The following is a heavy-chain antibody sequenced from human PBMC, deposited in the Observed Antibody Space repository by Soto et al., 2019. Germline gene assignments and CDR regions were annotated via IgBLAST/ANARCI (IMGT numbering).Heavy chain of an antibody. V-gene: IGHV1-8*01. J-gene: IGHJ4*02. CDR3: ARRKERSGPHYIDY. CDR1: GYTCTTYD. D-gene: IGHD2-2*02. CDR2: LSPHNGNT. Sequence: QVQVVQSGAEVKKSGASVKVSCKTSGYTCTTYDIHWVRQATGQGLEWMGWLSPHNGNTGYAQQFRDRVKIAKNTSTSTVSQEVSSLRFEDTATYYCARRKERSGPHYIDYCGQGTQVTVSS.